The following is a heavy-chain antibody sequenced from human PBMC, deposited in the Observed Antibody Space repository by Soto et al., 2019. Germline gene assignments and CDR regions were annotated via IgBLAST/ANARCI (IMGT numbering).Heavy chain of an antibody. CDR1: GFTFSSYS. V-gene: IGHV3-48*02. Sequence: EVQLVESGGGLVQPGGSLRLSCAASGFTFSSYSMNWVRQAPGKGLEWVSYISSSSSTIYYADSVKGRFTISRDNANNLQYLQMNSLRDEDTVLDYSARNLPLYYDDSSGYYDRSGWYCDLWGRATLV. D-gene: IGHD3-22*01. CDR2: ISSSSSTI. CDR3: ARNLPLYYDDSSGYYDRSGWYCDL. J-gene: IGHJ2*01.